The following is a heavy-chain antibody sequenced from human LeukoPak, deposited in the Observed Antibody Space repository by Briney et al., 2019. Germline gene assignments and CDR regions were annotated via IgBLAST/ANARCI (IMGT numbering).Heavy chain of an antibody. J-gene: IGHJ6*03. CDR1: GGSISNYV. Sequence: SSETLSLTCTVSGGSISNYVWSWIRQPPGKGLEWIGYINDSGNTKYNPSLESRVTISVDTSKNQFSLNLYSVTAADTAVYYCAKNTGYYDYVQRYYYYMDVWGKGTTVTVSS. D-gene: IGHD3-16*01. V-gene: IGHV4-59*01. CDR3: AKNTGYYDYVQRYYYYMDV. CDR2: INDSGNT.